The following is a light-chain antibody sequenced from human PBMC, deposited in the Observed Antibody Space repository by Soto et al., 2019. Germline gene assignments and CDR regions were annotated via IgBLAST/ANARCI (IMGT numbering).Light chain of an antibody. Sequence: QSALTQPSSASGSPGQSVTISCTGTSSDVGGYNFVSWYQQHPGKVPRLIIYDVTKRPSGVPNRFSGSKSGNTASLIVSGLQAEDEADYYCSSYAGANIVMFGGGTKLTVL. CDR2: DVT. CDR1: SSDVGGYNF. CDR3: SSYAGANIVM. J-gene: IGLJ3*02. V-gene: IGLV2-8*01.